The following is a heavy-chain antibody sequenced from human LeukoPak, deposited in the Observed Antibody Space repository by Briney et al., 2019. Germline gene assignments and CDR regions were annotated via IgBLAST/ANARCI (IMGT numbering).Heavy chain of an antibody. CDR3: ASRNDSSGYWHDAFDI. V-gene: IGHV1-69*05. D-gene: IGHD3-22*01. Sequence: GASVKVSCTASGGTFSSYAISWVRQAPGQGLEWMGRIIPIFGTANYAQKFQGRVTITTDESTSTAYMELSSLTAEDTAVYYCASRNDSSGYWHDAFDIWGQGTMVTVSS. J-gene: IGHJ3*02. CDR2: IIPIFGTA. CDR1: GGTFSSYA.